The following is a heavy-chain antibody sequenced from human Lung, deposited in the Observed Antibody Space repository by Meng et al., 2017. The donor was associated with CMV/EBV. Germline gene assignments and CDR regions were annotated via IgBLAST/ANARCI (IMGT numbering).Heavy chain of an antibody. J-gene: IGHJ4*02. D-gene: IGHD6-19*01. CDR1: GGASNSSSW. Sequence: HEQVQESGQSEVENSGPMHLICGVSGGASNSSSWGRWVRQPPGKGLEWIGAIYHSGRNKYNPSPKSRDTISVDKSKHQLYMKMSSMNAAETAAYYCASQTSPGTQWMVTDYWGKGTLVTVSS. V-gene: IGHV4-4*02. CDR2: IYHSGRN. CDR3: ASQTSPGTQWMVTDY.